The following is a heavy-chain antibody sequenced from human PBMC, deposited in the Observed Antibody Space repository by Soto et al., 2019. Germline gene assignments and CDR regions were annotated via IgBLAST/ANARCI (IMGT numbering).Heavy chain of an antibody. CDR3: ARDRGLYVDTAMVRQNWFDP. CDR1: GFTFSSYW. Sequence: GGSLRLSCAASGFTFSSYWMHWVRQAPGKGLVWVSRINSDGSSTSYADSVKGRFTISRDNAKNTLYLQMNSLRAEDTAVYYCARDRGLYVDTAMVRQNWFDPWGQGTLVTVSS. V-gene: IGHV3-74*01. J-gene: IGHJ5*02. CDR2: INSDGSST. D-gene: IGHD5-18*01.